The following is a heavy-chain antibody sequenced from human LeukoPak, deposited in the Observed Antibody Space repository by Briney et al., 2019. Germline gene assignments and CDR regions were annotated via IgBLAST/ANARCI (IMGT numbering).Heavy chain of an antibody. Sequence: ASVKVSCKASGYTFTSYAMHWVRQAPGQRLEWMGWINAGNGNTKYSQKFQGRVTITRDTSASTAYMELSSLRSEDTAVYYCARSVSSSWPFDYWGQGTLVTVSS. J-gene: IGHJ4*02. CDR1: GYTFTSYA. D-gene: IGHD6-13*01. CDR3: ARSVSSSWPFDY. CDR2: INAGNGNT. V-gene: IGHV1-3*01.